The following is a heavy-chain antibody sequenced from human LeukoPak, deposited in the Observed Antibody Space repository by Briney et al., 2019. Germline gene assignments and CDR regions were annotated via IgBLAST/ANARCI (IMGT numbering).Heavy chain of an antibody. CDR3: ARNKAITAFFGMDV. Sequence: PGTSLRLSCAASGFTFSDYAMHWVRQAPGKGLEGVAVIAYGGTYTHHADSLKGRFTISRDNSRDTLYLQINSLRPEDTALYYCARNKAITAFFGMDVWGQGTTIIVSS. CDR2: IAYGGTYT. D-gene: IGHD2/OR15-2a*01. CDR1: GFTFSDYA. J-gene: IGHJ6*02. V-gene: IGHV3-30*03.